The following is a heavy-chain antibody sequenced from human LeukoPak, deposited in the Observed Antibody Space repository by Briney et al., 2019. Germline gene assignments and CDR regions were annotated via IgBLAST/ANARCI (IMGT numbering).Heavy chain of an antibody. CDR1: GYSISSGYY. D-gene: IGHD3-16*01. CDR3: ARHKDRAYFDY. J-gene: IGHJ4*02. Sequence: SSETLSLTCAVSGYSISSGYYWGWIRQPPGKGLQWIASMYQSGSTYYNPSLKSRVTISLDTSKNQFSLKLSSVTAADPAVYYCARHKDRAYFDYWGLGTLVTVSS. CDR2: MYQSGST. V-gene: IGHV4-38-2*01.